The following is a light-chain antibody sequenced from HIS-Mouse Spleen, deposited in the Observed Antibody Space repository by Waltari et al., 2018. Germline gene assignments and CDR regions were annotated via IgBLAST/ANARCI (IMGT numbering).Light chain of an antibody. Sequence: QSVLTQPPSASGTPGQRVTIPCSGSSSNIGSHYVYWYQQLPGTTPKPLIYRNNQRPSGVPDRFSGSKSGTSASLAISGLRSEDEADYYCAAWDDSLSGPVFGGGTKLTVL. CDR3: AAWDDSLSGPV. CDR1: SSNIGSHY. J-gene: IGLJ3*02. CDR2: RNN. V-gene: IGLV1-47*01.